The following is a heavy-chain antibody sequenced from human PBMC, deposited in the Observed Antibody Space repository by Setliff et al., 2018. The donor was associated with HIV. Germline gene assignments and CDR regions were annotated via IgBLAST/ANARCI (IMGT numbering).Heavy chain of an antibody. J-gene: IGHJ6*03. CDR2: IYPGDSDT. CDR1: GYSFTNYW. D-gene: IGHD6-13*01. Sequence: PGESLKISCKGSGYSFTNYWIGWVRQMPGKGLEWVGIIYPGDSDTRYSPSFQGQVTISADKSNSTAYLQWRSLKASDTAKYYCARIMYSSSWYGYYYYYYMDVWGKGTTVTVSS. CDR3: ARIMYSSSWYGYYYYYYMDV. V-gene: IGHV5-51*01.